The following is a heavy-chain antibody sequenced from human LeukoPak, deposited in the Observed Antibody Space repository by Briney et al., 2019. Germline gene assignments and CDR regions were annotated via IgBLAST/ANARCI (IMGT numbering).Heavy chain of an antibody. CDR1: GFTFSSYG. CDR3: ARGITSGPRRYDVRNFNY. CDR2: ISGTLYTI. V-gene: IGHV3-48*04. D-gene: IGHD5-12*01. J-gene: IGHJ4*02. Sequence: GGSLRLSCAASGFTFSSYGMSWVRQAPGKGLEWLAYISGTLYTIYYADSVRGRFTISRDNAKNSLYLQMNSLRAEDTAVYYCARGITSGPRRYDVRNFNYWGQGTPVTVSS.